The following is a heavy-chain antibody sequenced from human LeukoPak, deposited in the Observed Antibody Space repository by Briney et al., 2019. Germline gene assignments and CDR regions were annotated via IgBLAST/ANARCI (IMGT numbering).Heavy chain of an antibody. D-gene: IGHD1-26*01. CDR3: GRDGKYSGAFDS. CDR1: GFIFSNYA. Sequence: GGSLRLSCAASGFIFSNYALHWVRQAPGKGLEWVAVVLYDGETKYYADSVKGRFTISRDNPENMLYLQMNSLRPEDTAVYYCGRDGKYSGAFDSWGQGTLVTVSS. V-gene: IGHV3-30*04. CDR2: VLYDGETK. J-gene: IGHJ5*01.